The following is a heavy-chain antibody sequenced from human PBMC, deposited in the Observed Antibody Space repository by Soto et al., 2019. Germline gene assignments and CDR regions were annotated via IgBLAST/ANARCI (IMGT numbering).Heavy chain of an antibody. V-gene: IGHV3-23*01. Sequence: EVQLLESGGGLVQPGGSLRLSCAASGFTFSSYAMSWVRQAPGKGLEWVSAISGSGGSTYYADSVKGRFTISRDNSKNTLYLQMNSLSAEDTAVYYCAKGAQTFPTSYYGMDVWGQGTTVTVSS. CDR1: GFTFSSYA. CDR2: ISGSGGST. D-gene: IGHD3-16*01. J-gene: IGHJ6*02. CDR3: AKGAQTFPTSYYGMDV.